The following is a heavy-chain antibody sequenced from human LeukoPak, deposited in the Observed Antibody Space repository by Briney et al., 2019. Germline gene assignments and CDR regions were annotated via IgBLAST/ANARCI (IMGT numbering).Heavy chain of an antibody. V-gene: IGHV1-2*02. Sequence: ASVKVSCKASGYTFTGYYMHWVRQAPGQGLEWMGWINPNSGGTNYAQKFQGRVTMTRDTSISTAYMELSRLRSDDTAVYYCARDPSLPGYSSGWYGGGYYYYGMDVRGQGTTVTVSS. CDR3: ARDPSLPGYSSGWYGGGYYYYGMDV. CDR1: GYTFTGYY. D-gene: IGHD6-19*01. J-gene: IGHJ6*02. CDR2: INPNSGGT.